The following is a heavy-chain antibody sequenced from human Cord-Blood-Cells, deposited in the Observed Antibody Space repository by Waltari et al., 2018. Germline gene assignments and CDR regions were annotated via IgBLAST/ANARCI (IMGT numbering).Heavy chain of an antibody. CDR2: ISYDGSNK. V-gene: IGHV3-30-3*01. J-gene: IGHJ4*02. CDR3: ARGPIAAAGT. D-gene: IGHD6-13*01. Sequence: QVQLVESGGGVVQPGRSLRLSCAASGFTFSSYAMHWVRQAPGKGLEGVAVISYDGSNKYYADSVKGRFTISRDNSKNTLYLQMNSLRAEDTAVYYCARGPIAAAGTWGQGTLVTVSS. CDR1: GFTFSSYA.